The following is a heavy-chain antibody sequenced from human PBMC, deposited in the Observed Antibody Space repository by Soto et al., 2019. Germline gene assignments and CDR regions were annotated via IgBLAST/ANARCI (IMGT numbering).Heavy chain of an antibody. J-gene: IGHJ4*02. D-gene: IGHD3-10*01. CDR2: ISSSSHDI. V-gene: IGHV3-21*01. CDR1: GFPFSGST. CDR3: ARNLGEVSAL. Sequence: WASLTLSCVASGFPFSGSTMHWLRQAPGKGLKWVSSISSSSHDIYYADSLKGRFTISRDNAKNSLFLQMNSLRAEDTAVYYCARNLGEVSALWGQGT.